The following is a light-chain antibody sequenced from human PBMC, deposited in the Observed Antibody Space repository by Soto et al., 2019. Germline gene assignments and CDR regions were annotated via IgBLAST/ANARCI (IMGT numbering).Light chain of an antibody. V-gene: IGKV1-5*03. CDR1: QSMGSW. Sequence: DIQMTQSPSTLSASIGDRVTITCRASQSMGSWLAWYQQKPGKAPKLLIYKASSLESGVPSRFSGSGSGTEFPLTISSLQPDDTATYFCQQYRTYSTFGQGTKLEIK. CDR3: QQYRTYST. CDR2: KAS. J-gene: IGKJ2*01.